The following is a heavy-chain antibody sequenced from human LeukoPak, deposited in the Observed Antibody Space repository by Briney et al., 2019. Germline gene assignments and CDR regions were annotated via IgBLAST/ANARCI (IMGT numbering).Heavy chain of an antibody. Sequence: SSETLSLTRTVSGGSPNNFYRSWIRQPAGKGLEWVGRIYTSGSLNYNSSLKSRVTLSVDKSKNQFSLNLSSVPAADTAFYYCARDLVYCSGGDWVACAFDIGGQGTMVTVSS. CDR1: GGSPNNFY. CDR2: IYTSGSL. J-gene: IGHJ3*02. CDR3: ARDLVYCSGGDWVACAFDI. V-gene: IGHV4-4*07. D-gene: IGHD2-15*01.